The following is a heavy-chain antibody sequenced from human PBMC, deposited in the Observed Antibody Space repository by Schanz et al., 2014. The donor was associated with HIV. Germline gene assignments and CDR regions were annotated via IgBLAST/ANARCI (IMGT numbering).Heavy chain of an antibody. V-gene: IGHV3-30*03. D-gene: IGHD3-3*01. CDR1: GFTFSSYA. Sequence: QVQLVESGGGVVQPGRSLRLSCVASGFTFSSYAMHWVRQAPGKGLEWVAVISYDGSNKYYADSVKGRFTISRDNSKNTLYLQMNSLRAEDTAVYYCARDWRPNYDFWSGSIGVIGMNVWGQGTTVTVSS. CDR3: ARDWRPNYDFWSGSIGVIGMNV. CDR2: ISYDGSNK. J-gene: IGHJ6*02.